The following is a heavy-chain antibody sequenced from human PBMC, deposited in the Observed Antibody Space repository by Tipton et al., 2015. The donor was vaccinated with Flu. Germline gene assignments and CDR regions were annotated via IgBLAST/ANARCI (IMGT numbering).Heavy chain of an antibody. J-gene: IGHJ4*02. CDR2: VHQTGNT. Sequence: TLSLTCSVSGDSIGSPYYWAWIRQPPGKGLEWIGNVHQTGNTYYNPSLMSRVTIAVDRPRNQFSLRLTSVTAADTAVYYCARQDVVVVAAAHWGQGTLVTVSS. V-gene: IGHV4-38-2*01. D-gene: IGHD2-15*01. CDR1: GDSIGSPYY. CDR3: ARQDVVVVAAAH.